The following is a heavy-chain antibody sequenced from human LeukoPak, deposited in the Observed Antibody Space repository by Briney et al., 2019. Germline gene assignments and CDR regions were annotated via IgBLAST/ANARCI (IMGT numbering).Heavy chain of an antibody. CDR3: ARVRYGELDV. V-gene: IGHV3-23*01. J-gene: IGHJ6*02. D-gene: IGHD4-17*01. CDR2: MSGSGGST. CDR1: GFTFSSYS. Sequence: GGSLRLSCAASGFTFSSYSMSWVRQAPGKGLEWVSSMSGSGGSTYYADSVKGRFTISRDDSKNTLYLQMNSLRAEDTAVYYCARVRYGELDVWGQGTTVTVSS.